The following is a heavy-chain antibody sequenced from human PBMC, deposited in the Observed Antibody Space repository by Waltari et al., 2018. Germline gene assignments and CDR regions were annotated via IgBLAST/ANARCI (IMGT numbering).Heavy chain of an antibody. CDR3: ARAYGSGSYYNGVGYFQH. Sequence: QVQLQQWGAGLLKPSETLSLTCAVYGGSFSGYYWSWIRQHPGKGLEWIGEINHSGSTNYNPSLKSRVTISVDTSKNQFSLKLSSVTAADTAVYYCARAYGSGSYYNGVGYFQHWGRGTLVTVSS. D-gene: IGHD3-10*01. CDR1: GGSFSGYY. J-gene: IGHJ1*01. V-gene: IGHV4-34*01. CDR2: INHSGST.